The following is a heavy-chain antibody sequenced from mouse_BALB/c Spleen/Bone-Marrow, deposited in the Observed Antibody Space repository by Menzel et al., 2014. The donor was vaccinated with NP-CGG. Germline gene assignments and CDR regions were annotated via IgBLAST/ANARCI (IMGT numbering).Heavy chain of an antibody. Sequence: EVHLVESGGGLVQPGGSRQLSCAASGFTFSSFGMHWVRQAPEKGLAWVAYISSGSSTIYYADTVKGRFTISRDNPKNTLFLQMTSLRSEDTAMYYCARGDLLRGFAYWGQGTLVTVSA. CDR1: GFTFSSFG. D-gene: IGHD1-1*01. CDR3: ARGDLLRGFAY. J-gene: IGHJ3*01. CDR2: ISSGSSTI. V-gene: IGHV5-17*02.